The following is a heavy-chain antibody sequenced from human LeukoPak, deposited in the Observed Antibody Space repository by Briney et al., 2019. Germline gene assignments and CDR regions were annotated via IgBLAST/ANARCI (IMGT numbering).Heavy chain of an antibody. J-gene: IGHJ6*03. V-gene: IGHV1-69*13. CDR1: GYTFTSYD. Sequence: ASVKVSCKASGYTFTSYDISWVRQAPGQGLEWMGGIIPIFGTANYAQKFQGRVTITADESTSTAYMELSSLRSEDTAVYYCARAVPYSSGWYWGLGHYYYYYMDVWGKGTTVTISS. D-gene: IGHD6-19*01. CDR3: ARAVPYSSGWYWGLGHYYYYYMDV. CDR2: IIPIFGTA.